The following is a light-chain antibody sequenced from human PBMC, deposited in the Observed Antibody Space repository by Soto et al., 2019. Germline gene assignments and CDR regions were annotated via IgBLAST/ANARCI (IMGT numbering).Light chain of an antibody. J-gene: IGKJ4*01. Sequence: EIVVTQSPATLSVSPGERATLSCRASQSVGNNFAWYQQKPGQAPRLLIFATSTRATGVPARFSGSGSGTEFTLTISSLPYDDFAVYYCQHYGDWPLTCGGGAKVEIE. V-gene: IGKV3-15*01. CDR3: QHYGDWPLT. CDR2: ATS. CDR1: QSVGNN.